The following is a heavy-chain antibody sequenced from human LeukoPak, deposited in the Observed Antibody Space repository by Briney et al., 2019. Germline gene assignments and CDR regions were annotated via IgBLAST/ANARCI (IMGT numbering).Heavy chain of an antibody. J-gene: IGHJ5*02. CDR1: GESFSGYY. CDR2: INHSGST. Sequence: PSETLSLTCAVYGESFSGYYGNWIRQPPGKGLEWIGEINHSGSTKYNPSLKSRVTISVDTSKNQFSLKLTSVTAADTAVYYCAKTLIRAMTAAGSLCPWGQGTLVIVSS. D-gene: IGHD6-13*01. V-gene: IGHV4-34*01. CDR3: AKTLIRAMTAAGSLCP.